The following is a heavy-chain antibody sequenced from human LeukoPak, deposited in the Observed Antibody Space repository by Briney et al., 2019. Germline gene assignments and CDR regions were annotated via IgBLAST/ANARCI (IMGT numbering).Heavy chain of an antibody. CDR1: GYTFSNHG. J-gene: IGHJ4*02. V-gene: IGHV1-18*01. Sequence: GASVKVSCKASGYTFSNHGISWVRQAPGQGLEWMGWISGYNGQTEYAQKFQGRVTLTTDTSTSTAYMEVRSLTSDDTAVYHCARDIGVSQFDYWGQGTLVTVSS. D-gene: IGHD3-10*01. CDR3: ARDIGVSQFDY. CDR2: ISGYNGQT.